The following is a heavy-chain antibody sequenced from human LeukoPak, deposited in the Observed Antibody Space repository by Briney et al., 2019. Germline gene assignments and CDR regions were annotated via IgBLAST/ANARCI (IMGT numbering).Heavy chain of an antibody. CDR1: GFTFSSYG. D-gene: IGHD5-12*01. J-gene: IGHJ6*04. CDR2: IWYDGSNK. Sequence: GRSLRLSCAASGFTFSSYGMHWVRQAPGKGLEWVAVIWYDGSNKYYGDSVKGRFTISRDNSKKTLYLQMNSLRVEDTAVYYCAREGDVGGYDLVDVWGKGTTVTVSS. CDR3: AREGDVGGYDLVDV. V-gene: IGHV3-33*01.